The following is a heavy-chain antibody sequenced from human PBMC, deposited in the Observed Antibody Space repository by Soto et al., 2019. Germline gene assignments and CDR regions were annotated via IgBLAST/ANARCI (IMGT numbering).Heavy chain of an antibody. D-gene: IGHD6-19*01. CDR3: ARAGQWLFGQYYFDY. CDR1: GYFISSGHY. Sequence: KTSETLSLTCAVSGYFISSGHYWGWIRQTPGKGLEWIGYIYDSGTTYTYFNPSLKSRVTISVDTSKNQFSLKVRSVTAADSAVYYCARAGQWLFGQYYFDYWGQGTLVTVSS. J-gene: IGHJ4*02. CDR2: IYDSGTTYT. V-gene: IGHV4-38-2*01.